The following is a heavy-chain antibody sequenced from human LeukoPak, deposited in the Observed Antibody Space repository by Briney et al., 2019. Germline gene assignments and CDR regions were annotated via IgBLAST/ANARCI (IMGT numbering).Heavy chain of an antibody. D-gene: IGHD3-22*01. CDR3: ARHTQKWLAYYFDY. CDR2: IIPIFGTA. J-gene: IGHJ4*02. CDR1: GGTFSSYA. Sequence: GASVKVSCKASGGTFSSYAISWVRQAPGQGLEWMGGIIPIFGTANYAQKFQGRVTITADKSTSTAYMELSSLRSEDTAVYYCARHTQKWLAYYFDYWGQGTLVTVSS. V-gene: IGHV1-69*06.